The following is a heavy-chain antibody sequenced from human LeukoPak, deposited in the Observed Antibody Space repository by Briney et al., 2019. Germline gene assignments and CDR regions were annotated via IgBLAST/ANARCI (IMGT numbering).Heavy chain of an antibody. CDR1: GFTFSSYG. CDR2: IWYDGSNK. D-gene: IGHD3-22*01. V-gene: IGHV3-33*01. J-gene: IGHJ4*02. Sequence: GRSLRLSCAASGFTFSSYGMHWVRQAPGKGLEWVAVIWYDGSNKYYADSVKGRFTISRDNSKNTLYLQMNSLRAEDTAVYYCAVGTDITMIVVVITPPHYWGQGTLVTVSS. CDR3: AVGTDITMIVVVITPPHY.